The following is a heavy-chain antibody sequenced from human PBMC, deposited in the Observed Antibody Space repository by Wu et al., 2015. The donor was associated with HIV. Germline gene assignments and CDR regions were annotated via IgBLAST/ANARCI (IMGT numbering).Heavy chain of an antibody. CDR2: INPNRGGT. Sequence: QVQLLQSGAEVKKPGASVMVSCKASGYTFTDYYMYWVRQAPGQGLEWMGWINPNRGGTKYAQKLQGRVTMTRDTAVSTAYMELNSLRSDDTAVYYCARLQSLSGFYSNADYWGQGTLVTVSS. CDR1: GYTFTDYY. D-gene: IGHD3-22*01. CDR3: ARLQSLSGFYSNADY. J-gene: IGHJ4*02. V-gene: IGHV1-2*02.